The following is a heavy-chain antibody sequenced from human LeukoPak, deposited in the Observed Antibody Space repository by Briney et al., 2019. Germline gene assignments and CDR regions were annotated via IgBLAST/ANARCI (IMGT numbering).Heavy chain of an antibody. J-gene: IGHJ4*02. Sequence: SETLSLTCAVYGGSFSGYYWSWIRQPPGKGLKWIGEINHSGSTNYNPSLKSRVTISVDTSKNQFSLKLSSVTAADTAVYYCARRLYYGSGSYLYYFDYWGQGTLVTVSS. CDR1: GGSFSGYY. CDR2: INHSGST. V-gene: IGHV4-34*01. D-gene: IGHD3-10*01. CDR3: ARRLYYGSGSYLYYFDY.